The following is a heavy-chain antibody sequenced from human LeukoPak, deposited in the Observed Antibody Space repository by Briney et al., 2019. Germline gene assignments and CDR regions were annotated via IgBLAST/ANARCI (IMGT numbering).Heavy chain of an antibody. CDR3: AKDWAAALDY. Sequence: GRSLRLSCAASGFTFSSYGMHWVRQAPGKGLEWVAVISYDGSNKYYADSVKGRFTISRDNSKNTLYLQMNSLRAEDTAVYYCAKDWAAALDYWGQGTPVTVSS. D-gene: IGHD6-13*01. CDR1: GFTFSSYG. J-gene: IGHJ4*02. CDR2: ISYDGSNK. V-gene: IGHV3-30*18.